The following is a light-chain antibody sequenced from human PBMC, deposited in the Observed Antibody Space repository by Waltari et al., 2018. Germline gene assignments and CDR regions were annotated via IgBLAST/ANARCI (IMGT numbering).Light chain of an antibody. J-gene: IGLJ1*01. CDR3: YSSDSTGLRV. CDR1: ELPRQY. Sequence: SYELTQPPSVSVSPGQTARITCSGHELPRQYAHWFQQKSGQAPRLVIYEDTKRPSGIPGRFSGSSSGTVATLTITGAQVDDEADYYCYSSDSTGLRVFGGGTTVVVL. V-gene: IGLV3-10*01. CDR2: EDT.